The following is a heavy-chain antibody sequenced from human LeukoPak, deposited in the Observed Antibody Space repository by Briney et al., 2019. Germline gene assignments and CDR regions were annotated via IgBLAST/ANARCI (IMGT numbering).Heavy chain of an antibody. V-gene: IGHV3-23*01. CDR2: ISGSGGST. CDR3: AKVGSGYDLDY. CDR1: GFTFDDYG. Sequence: GGSLRLSCAASGFTFDDYGMSWVRQAPGKGLEWVSAISGSGGSTYYADSVKGRFTISRDNSKNTLYLQMNSLRAEDTAVYYCAKVGSGYDLDYWGQGTLVTVSS. J-gene: IGHJ4*02. D-gene: IGHD5-12*01.